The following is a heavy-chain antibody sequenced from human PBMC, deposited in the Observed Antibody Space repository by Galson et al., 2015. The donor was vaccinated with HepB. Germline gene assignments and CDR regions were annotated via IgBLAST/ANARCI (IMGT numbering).Heavy chain of an antibody. Sequence: SLRLSCATSGFTISNYWMSWVRQAPGKGLEWVANMKQDGSKKYYVDSVKGRFSISRDNAKNSLSLQMNSLRAEDTAVYYCARDSASCRGCAFDIWGQGTMVTVSS. CDR2: MKQDGSKK. D-gene: IGHD2-2*01. CDR3: ARDSASCRGCAFDI. CDR1: GFTISNYW. J-gene: IGHJ3*02. V-gene: IGHV3-7*01.